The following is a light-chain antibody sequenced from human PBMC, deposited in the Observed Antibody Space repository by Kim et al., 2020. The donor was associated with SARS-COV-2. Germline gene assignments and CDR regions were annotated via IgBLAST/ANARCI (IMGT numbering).Light chain of an antibody. CDR3: ISKTSSSTLEI. CDR1: SDDVGGYNY. J-gene: IGLJ1*01. V-gene: IGLV2-14*03. Sequence: LTQPTSVSGSPGQSITISCTGTSDDVGGYNYVSWYQQHPGKAPKLILFDVRHRPDGVSYRFSGSKSGNTASLTISGLQADDEADYYCISKTSSSTLEIFGSGTKVTVL. CDR2: DVR.